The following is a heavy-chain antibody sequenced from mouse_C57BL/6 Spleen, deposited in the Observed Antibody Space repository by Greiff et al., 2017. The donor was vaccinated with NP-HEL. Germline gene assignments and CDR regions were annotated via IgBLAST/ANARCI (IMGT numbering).Heavy chain of an antibody. D-gene: IGHD1-1*01. V-gene: IGHV1-26*01. J-gene: IGHJ2*01. Sequence: EVQLQQSGPELVKPGASVKISCKASGYTFTDYYMNWVKQSHGKSLEWIGDINPNNGGTSYNQKFKGKATLTVDKSSSTAYMELRSLTSEDSAVYYCARTWSGSSYAYYFDYWGQGTTLTVSS. CDR3: ARTWSGSSYAYYFDY. CDR2: INPNNGGT. CDR1: GYTFTDYY.